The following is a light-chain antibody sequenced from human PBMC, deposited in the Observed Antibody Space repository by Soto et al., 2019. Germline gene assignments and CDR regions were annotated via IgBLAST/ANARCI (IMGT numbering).Light chain of an antibody. V-gene: IGLV1-44*01. J-gene: IGLJ3*02. CDR2: TNN. CDR1: SSNIGSNP. CDR3: AAWDDSLEGVV. Sequence: QAVVTQPPSASGTPGQRVTISCSGSSSNIGSNPVSWYQHLPGTAPKVLIFTNNQRPSGVPDRVSGSKSGTSASLAISGLRSEDEAHYYCAAWDDSLEGVVLGGGTQLTVL.